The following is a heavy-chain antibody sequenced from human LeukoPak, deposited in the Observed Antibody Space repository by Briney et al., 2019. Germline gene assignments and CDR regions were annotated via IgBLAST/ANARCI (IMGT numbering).Heavy chain of an antibody. V-gene: IGHV4-39*02. CDR2: IYYSGKT. J-gene: IGHJ4*02. Sequence: SETLSLTCTVSGDSISNADSHWAWIRQPPGKGLEWIGSIYYSGKTYYDPSLRSRFTMSVDTSRNQFSLKLISVTAADTAVYYCARDSGYGNNGYWGQGTLVTVSS. CDR1: GDSISNADSH. CDR3: ARDSGYGNNGY. D-gene: IGHD5-12*01.